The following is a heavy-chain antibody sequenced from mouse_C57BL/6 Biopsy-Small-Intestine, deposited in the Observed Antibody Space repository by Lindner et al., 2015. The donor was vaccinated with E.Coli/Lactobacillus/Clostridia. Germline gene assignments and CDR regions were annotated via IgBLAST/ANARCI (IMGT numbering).Heavy chain of an antibody. J-gene: IGHJ1*01. CDR1: GNTFTSYY. V-gene: IGHV1-55*01. D-gene: IGHD1-1*01. CDR2: INPEGGST. CDR3: VREGKLYGMDV. Sequence: SVKVSCKVSGNTFTSYYLHWVRQAPGQGLEWLGYINPEGGSTSYSQRLQGRITVTRDTSTSTLYMELSSLRSEDTAVYYRVREGKLYGMDVWGQGTTVTVSS.